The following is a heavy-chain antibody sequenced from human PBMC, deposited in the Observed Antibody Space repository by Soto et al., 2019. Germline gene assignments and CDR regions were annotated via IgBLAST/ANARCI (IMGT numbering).Heavy chain of an antibody. V-gene: IGHV3-33*01. CDR3: ARVLDFGYSSNWYYYYGMDV. CDR1: GFTFSSYG. CDR2: IWYDGSNK. J-gene: IGHJ6*02. Sequence: PGGSLRLSCAASGFTFSSYGMQWARQAPGKGLEWVAVIWYDGSNKYYADSVKGRFTISRDNSKNTLYLQMNSLRAEDTAVYYCARVLDFGYSSNWYYYYGMDVWGQGTTVTVSS. D-gene: IGHD6-13*01.